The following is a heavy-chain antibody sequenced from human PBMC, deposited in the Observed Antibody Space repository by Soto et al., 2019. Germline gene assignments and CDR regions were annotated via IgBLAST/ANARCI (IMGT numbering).Heavy chain of an antibody. CDR1: GFTFSSYE. D-gene: IGHD4-17*01. Sequence: GGSLRLSCAASGFTFSSYEMNWVRQAPGKGLEWVSYISSSGSTIYYADSVKGRFTISRDKAKNSLYLQMNSLRAEDTAVYYCARGTTNVIVWFDPWGQGTLVTVSS. CDR3: ARGTTNVIVWFDP. V-gene: IGHV3-48*03. CDR2: ISSSGSTI. J-gene: IGHJ5*02.